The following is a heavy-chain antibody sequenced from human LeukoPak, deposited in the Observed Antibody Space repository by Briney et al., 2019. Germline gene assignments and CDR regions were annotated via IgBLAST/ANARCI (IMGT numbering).Heavy chain of an antibody. D-gene: IGHD3-3*01. J-gene: IGHJ3*02. CDR2: IYYSGST. CDR3: ARGIYDFWSGYYGI. CDR1: GGSISSSSYY. Sequence: SETLSLICTVSGGSISSSSYYWGWIRQPPGKGLEWIGSIYYSGSTYYNPSLKSRVTISVDTSKNQFSLKLSSVTAADTAVYYCARGIYDFWSGYYGIWGQGTMVTVSS. V-gene: IGHV4-39*07.